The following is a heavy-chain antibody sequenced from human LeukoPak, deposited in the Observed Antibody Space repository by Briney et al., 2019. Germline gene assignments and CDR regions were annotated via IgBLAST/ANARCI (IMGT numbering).Heavy chain of an antibody. CDR3: AKYYYESSGAGSYFDY. D-gene: IGHD3-22*01. V-gene: IGHV3-48*01. J-gene: IGHJ4*02. CDR1: GFTFSIYS. CDR2: ISSGSRTI. Sequence: GGSLRLSCAASGFTFSIYSMSWVRQAPGKGLEWVSYISSGSRTIYYADSVKGRFTISRDNAKNSLYLQMSSLRAEDTAVYYCAKYYYESSGAGSYFDYWGQGALVTVSS.